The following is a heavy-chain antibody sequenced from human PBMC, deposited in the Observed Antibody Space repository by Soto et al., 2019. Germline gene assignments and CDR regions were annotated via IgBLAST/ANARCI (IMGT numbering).Heavy chain of an antibody. J-gene: IGHJ4*02. CDR2: ISSSSTYI. CDR3: ARDHGSRGNSYFDF. V-gene: IGHV3-21*01. D-gene: IGHD6-13*01. CDR1: GFTFTTYS. Sequence: GGSLRLSCEASGFTFTTYSLNWVRQVPGKGLEWVSSISSSSTYIYYSDSVRGRFTISRDNAKNSLYLQMNSLRAEDTAVYYCARDHGSRGNSYFDFWGQGTLVTVSS.